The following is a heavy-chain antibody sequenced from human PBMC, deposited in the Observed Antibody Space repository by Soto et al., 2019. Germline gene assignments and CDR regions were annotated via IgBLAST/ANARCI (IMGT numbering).Heavy chain of an antibody. D-gene: IGHD1-1*01. CDR2: INPSGGTT. V-gene: IGHV1-46*01. CDR1: GYTFTSNY. J-gene: IGHJ5*02. Sequence: QVQLVQSGAEVKKPGASVKVSCKASGYTFTSNYVQWVRQAPGQGLEWMGFINPSGGTTSYTQKFQGRVTMTRDTSTSTVYMELSSLRSEDTAVYYCARGRGTRFNWFDPCGQGTLVTVSS. CDR3: ARGRGTRFNWFDP.